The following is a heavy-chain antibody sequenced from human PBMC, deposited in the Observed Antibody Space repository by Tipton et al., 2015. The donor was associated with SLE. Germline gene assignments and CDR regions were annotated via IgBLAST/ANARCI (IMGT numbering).Heavy chain of an antibody. CDR1: GFTFSDYY. Sequence: SLRLSCAASGFTFSDYYMSWIRQAPGKGLEWVSYISSSSSYTNYADSVKGRFTISRDNAKNSLYLQMNSLRAEDTAVYYCAREWGGQQLLWDAFDIWGQGTMVTVSS. D-gene: IGHD6-13*01. CDR2: ISSSSSYT. J-gene: IGHJ3*02. CDR3: AREWGGQQLLWDAFDI. V-gene: IGHV3-11*06.